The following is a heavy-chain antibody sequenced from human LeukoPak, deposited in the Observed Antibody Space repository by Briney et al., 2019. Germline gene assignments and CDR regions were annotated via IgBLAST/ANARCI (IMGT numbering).Heavy chain of an antibody. V-gene: IGHV1-18*01. Sequence: GASVKVSCKASGYTFTSYGISWVRQAPGQGLEWMGWISAHNGNTHSAQKFQGRVTMTTETSTSTVYMEMRSLRSDDTAVYYCARDPYYHDNRGYRKNWCDPWGQGTLVTVSS. D-gene: IGHD3-22*01. CDR3: ARDPYYHDNRGYRKNWCDP. CDR1: GYTFTSYG. J-gene: IGHJ5*02. CDR2: ISAHNGNT.